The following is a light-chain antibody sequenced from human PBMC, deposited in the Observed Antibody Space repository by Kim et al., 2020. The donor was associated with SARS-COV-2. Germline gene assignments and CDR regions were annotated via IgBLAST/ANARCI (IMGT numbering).Light chain of an antibody. CDR1: QGISSY. V-gene: IGKV1-9*01. J-gene: IGKJ4*01. CDR3: QQLHSYSLT. Sequence: DIQLTQSPSFLSASVGDRVTITCRASQGISSYLAWYQQKPGKAPNLLIYAASTLQGGVPSRFSGSGSGTEFTLTISSLQPEDSATYYCQQLHSYSLTFGGGTKVDIK. CDR2: AAS.